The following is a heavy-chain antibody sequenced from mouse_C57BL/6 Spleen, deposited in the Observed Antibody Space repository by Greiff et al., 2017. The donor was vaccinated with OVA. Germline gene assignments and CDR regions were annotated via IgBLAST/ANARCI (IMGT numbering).Heavy chain of an antibody. J-gene: IGHJ3*01. CDR3: ARIDYYYDAY. Sequence: QVQLQQPGAELVKPGASVKLSCKASGYTFNSYWLHWVKQSPGQGLEWIGMIHPNSGSTTYNEKFKSKATLTVDKSSSTAYMQLSSLTSVDSAVYDCARIDYYYDAYWGQGTLVTVSA. CDR1: GYTFNSYW. D-gene: IGHD2-4*01. V-gene: IGHV1-64*01. CDR2: IHPNSGST.